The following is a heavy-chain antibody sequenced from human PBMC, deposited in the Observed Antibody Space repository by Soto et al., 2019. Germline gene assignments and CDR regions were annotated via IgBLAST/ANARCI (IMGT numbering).Heavy chain of an antibody. J-gene: IGHJ4*02. CDR1: GFTFRSNW. CDR2: IKQDGSEK. Sequence: PGGSLRLSCAASGFTFRSNWMSWVRQASGKGLEWVANIKQDGSEKYYVDSVKGRFTITRDNAKNSLYLQMNSLRAEDTAVYYCATSGGGWLQPPVWGQGTLVTVSS. D-gene: IGHD5-12*01. V-gene: IGHV3-7*03. CDR3: ATSGGGWLQPPV.